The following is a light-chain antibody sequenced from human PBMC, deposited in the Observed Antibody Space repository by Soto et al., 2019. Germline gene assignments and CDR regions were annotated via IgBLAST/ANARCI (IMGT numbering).Light chain of an antibody. V-gene: IGKV1-39*01. J-gene: IGKJ1*01. CDR1: QSISSY. Sequence: DIQMTQSPSSLSASVGDRVTITCRASQSISSYLNWYQQKPGKAPKLLIYAASSLQSGVPSRLSGSGSGTDFTLTISSLQPEDFATYYCQQSYSTLWTCGQGTKVDIK. CDR3: QQSYSTLWT. CDR2: AAS.